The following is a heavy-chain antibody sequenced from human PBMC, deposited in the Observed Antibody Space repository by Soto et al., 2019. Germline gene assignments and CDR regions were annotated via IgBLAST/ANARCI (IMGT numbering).Heavy chain of an antibody. D-gene: IGHD3-22*01. CDR1: GGSISSYY. Sequence: PSETLSLTCTVSGGSISSYYWSWIRQPPGKGLEWIGYIYYSGSTNYNPSLRSRVTISVGTSKNQFSLKLRSVTAADTAVFYCAGLYPYESSGYHLNYWGQGALVTVSS. CDR3: AGLYPYESSGYHLNY. CDR2: IYYSGST. J-gene: IGHJ4*02. V-gene: IGHV4-59*08.